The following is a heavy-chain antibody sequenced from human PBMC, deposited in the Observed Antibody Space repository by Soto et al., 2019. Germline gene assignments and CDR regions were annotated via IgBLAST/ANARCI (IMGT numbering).Heavy chain of an antibody. V-gene: IGHV4-59*03. CDR2: VYYTGST. CDR1: GGSISGFH. CDR3: VRWVGHFDF. Sequence: QVQLQESGPGLVKPSETLSLTCSVSGGSISGFHWSWIRQPPGKGLEWIGYVYYTGSTNYNPSFKGRVTISVDTSKNQFSLKLTSVTAADTAVYYCVRWVGHFDFWGQGTLVTVSS. J-gene: IGHJ4*02. D-gene: IGHD1-26*01.